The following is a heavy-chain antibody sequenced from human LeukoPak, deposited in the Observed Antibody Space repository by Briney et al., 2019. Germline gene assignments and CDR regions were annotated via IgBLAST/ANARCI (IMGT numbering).Heavy chain of an antibody. J-gene: IGHJ4*02. CDR1: GYTFTGYY. D-gene: IGHD3-3*01. Sequence: GASVKVSCKASGYTFTGYYMHWVRQAPGQGLEWMGWINPNSGGTNYAQKFQGRVTMTRDTSISTAYMELSRLRSDDTAVYYCARRGSGFRWGSIDYWGQGTLVTVSS. CDR2: INPNSGGT. CDR3: ARRGSGFRWGSIDY. V-gene: IGHV1-2*02.